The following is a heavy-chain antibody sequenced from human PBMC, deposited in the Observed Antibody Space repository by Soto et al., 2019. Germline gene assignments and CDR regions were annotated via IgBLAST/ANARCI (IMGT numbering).Heavy chain of an antibody. J-gene: IGHJ5*02. CDR2: IYYIGAY. CDR1: GASVSSYY. D-gene: IGHD1-7*01. CDR3: ARTPETRDWLDP. Sequence: QVQLQQSGPGLVRPSETLSLSCSVSGASVSSYYWSWVRQPPGKGLEWIGYIYYIGAYNYNPSLKSRVTISVDTYKNQFSLKLTSVTAADTAVYYCARTPETRDWLDPWGQGTLVTVSS. V-gene: IGHV4-59*02.